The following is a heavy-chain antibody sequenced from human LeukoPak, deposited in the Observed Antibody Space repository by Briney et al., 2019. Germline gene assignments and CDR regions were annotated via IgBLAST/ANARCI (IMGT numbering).Heavy chain of an antibody. J-gene: IGHJ3*01. CDR1: GYTFTSYA. Sequence: ASVKVSCKASGYTFTSYAMRWVRQAPGQGLEWLGWISVYNGHTNYAQKLQGRVTMTTDTSTTTAYMELRTLRSDDTAVYYCARGGRWELPRPYAFDVWGQGTVVTVSS. CDR3: ARGGRWELPRPYAFDV. D-gene: IGHD1-26*01. CDR2: ISVYNGHT. V-gene: IGHV1-18*01.